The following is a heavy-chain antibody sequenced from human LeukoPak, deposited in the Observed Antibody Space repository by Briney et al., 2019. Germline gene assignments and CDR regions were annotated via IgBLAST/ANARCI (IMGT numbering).Heavy chain of an antibody. V-gene: IGHV3-64D*09. CDR3: VKDLRSDFMGVLSRYLSY. Sequence: GGSLRLSCSASGFTFSSFAMHWVRQAPGKGLEYVAAIRRNGGSTYYADSEKGRFTISRDNSKSTLYLQMSSLRAEDTAVYLCVKDLRSDFMGVLSRYLSYWGQGTLVAVSS. CDR1: GFTFSSFA. J-gene: IGHJ4*02. CDR2: IRRNGGST. D-gene: IGHD2/OR15-2a*01.